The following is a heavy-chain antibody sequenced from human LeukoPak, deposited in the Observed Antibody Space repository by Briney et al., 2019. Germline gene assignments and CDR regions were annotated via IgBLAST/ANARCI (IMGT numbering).Heavy chain of an antibody. CDR1: GYTFTSYD. Sequence: ASVKVSCKASGYTFTSYDINWVRQATGQGLEWMGWMNPNSVNTGYAQKFQGRVTMTRNTSISTAYMELSSLRSEDTAVYYCARGLPFSKGSCYTPWGQGTLVTVSS. CDR3: ARGLPFSKGSCYTP. V-gene: IGHV1-8*01. CDR2: MNPNSVNT. J-gene: IGHJ5*02. D-gene: IGHD2-2*02.